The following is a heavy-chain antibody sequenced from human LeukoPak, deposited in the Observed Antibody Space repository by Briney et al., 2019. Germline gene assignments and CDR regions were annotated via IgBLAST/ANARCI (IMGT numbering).Heavy chain of an antibody. Sequence: PSETLSLTCTVSGGSISSYYWSWVRQPPGKGLEWIGYIYYSGSTNYNPSLKSRVTISVDTSKNQFSLKLSSVTAADTAVYYCARGGCSSTSCPDAFDIWGQGTMVTVSS. D-gene: IGHD2-2*01. CDR2: IYYSGST. J-gene: IGHJ3*02. CDR3: ARGGCSSTSCPDAFDI. V-gene: IGHV4-59*01. CDR1: GGSISSYY.